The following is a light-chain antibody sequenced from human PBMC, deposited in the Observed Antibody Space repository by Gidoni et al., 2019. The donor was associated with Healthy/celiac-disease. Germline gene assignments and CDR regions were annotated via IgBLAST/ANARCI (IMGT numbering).Light chain of an antibody. V-gene: IGKV3-20*01. J-gene: IGKJ5*01. Sequence: EIVLTQSPGTLSLSPGERATLSCRASQSVSSSYLAWYQQKPGQAPRLLIYGASSRATGIPDRFSGSGSGTDFTLTISRLEPEDFAVYYCQQYGNSPPITFXXXTRLEIK. CDR3: QQYGNSPPIT. CDR1: QSVSSSY. CDR2: GAS.